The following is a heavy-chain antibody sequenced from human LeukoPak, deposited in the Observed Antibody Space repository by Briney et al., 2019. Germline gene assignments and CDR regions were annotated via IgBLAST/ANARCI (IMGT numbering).Heavy chain of an antibody. D-gene: IGHD2-8*02. V-gene: IGHV4-38-2*02. Sequence: SETLSLTCTVSGYSISSGYYWGWIRQPPGKGLEWIGSIYHSGSTYYNPSLKSRVTISVDTSKNQFSLKLSSVTAADTAVYYCAREPVEYGDFDYWGQGTLVTVSS. CDR1: GYSISSGYY. J-gene: IGHJ4*02. CDR2: IYHSGST. CDR3: AREPVEYGDFDY.